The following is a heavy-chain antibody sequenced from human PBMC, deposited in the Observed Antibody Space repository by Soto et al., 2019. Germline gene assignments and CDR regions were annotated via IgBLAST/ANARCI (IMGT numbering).Heavy chain of an antibody. CDR3: ARVSPGWYFDL. CDR1: GFTFSSYW. CDR2: IKQDGSEK. V-gene: IGHV3-7*01. J-gene: IGHJ2*01. Sequence: EVQLVESGGGLVQPGGSLRLSCAASGFTFSSYWMSWVRQAPGKGLEWVANIKQDGSEKYYVDSVKGRFTISRDNAKNSLYLQINSLRAEDTAVYYCARVSPGWYFDLWGRGTLVTVSS. D-gene: IGHD3-10*01.